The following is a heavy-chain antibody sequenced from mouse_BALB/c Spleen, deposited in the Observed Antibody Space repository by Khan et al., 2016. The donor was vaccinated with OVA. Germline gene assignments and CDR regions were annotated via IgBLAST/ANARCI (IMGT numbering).Heavy chain of an antibody. CDR2: ILPGSGSN. CDR3: ARGNYYGSSSWFGY. D-gene: IGHD1-1*01. CDR1: GYTFSSYW. Sequence: QVQLKESGAELMKPGASVKISCKATGYTFSSYWIEWVKQRPGHGLEWIGEILPGSGSNNYNEKFKGKATFTADTSSNTAYMQLSSLTSADSAVYYCARGNYYGSSSWFGYWGQGTLVTVS. V-gene: IGHV1-9*01. J-gene: IGHJ3*01.